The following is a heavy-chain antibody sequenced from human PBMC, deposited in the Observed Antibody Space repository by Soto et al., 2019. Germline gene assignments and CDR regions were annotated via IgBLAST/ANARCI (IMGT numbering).Heavy chain of an antibody. D-gene: IGHD5-12*01. CDR2: INHSGST. Sequence: SETLSLTCAVYGGSFSGYYWSWIRQPPGKGLEWIGEINHSGSTNYNPSLKSRVTISVDTSKNQFSLKLSSVTAADTAVYYCARFGYSGYDDYWGQGTLVTVSS. J-gene: IGHJ4*02. V-gene: IGHV4-34*01. CDR1: GGSFSGYY. CDR3: ARFGYSGYDDY.